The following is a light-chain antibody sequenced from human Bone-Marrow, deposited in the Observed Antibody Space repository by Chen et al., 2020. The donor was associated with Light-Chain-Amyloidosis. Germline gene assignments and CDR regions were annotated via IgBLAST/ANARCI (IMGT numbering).Light chain of an antibody. Sequence: SVLTQPSSVSVAPGQTATIACGGNNIGSTSVHWYQQTPGQAPLLVVYDDSDRPSGIPERLSGSNSGNTATLTISRVEAGDEAGYYCQVWDRSSDRPVFGGGTKLTVL. J-gene: IGLJ3*02. V-gene: IGLV3-21*02. CDR2: DDS. CDR1: NIGSTS. CDR3: QVWDRSSDRPV.